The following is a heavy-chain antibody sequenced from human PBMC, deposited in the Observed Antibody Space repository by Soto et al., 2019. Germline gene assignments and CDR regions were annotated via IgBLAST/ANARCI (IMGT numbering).Heavy chain of an antibody. Sequence: SGPTLVNPTQTLTLTCTFSGFSLSTGGMGVGWIRQPPGKALEWLALIYWDGDKRYSPSLRNRLSISKDTSNNLVVFTMTNMDPVDTATYYCIHSRCGGDCLRSYSSHYYYGLDVWGQGTTVTVSS. J-gene: IGHJ6*02. D-gene: IGHD2-21*02. V-gene: IGHV2-5*02. CDR2: IYWDGDK. CDR3: IHSRCGGDCLRSYSSHYYYGLDV. CDR1: GFSLSTGGMG.